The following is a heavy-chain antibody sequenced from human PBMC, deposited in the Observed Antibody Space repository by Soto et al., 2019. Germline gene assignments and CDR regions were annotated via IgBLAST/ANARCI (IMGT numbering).Heavy chain of an antibody. D-gene: IGHD3-10*01. Sequence: QVQLQQWGAGLLKPSETLSLTCAVYGGSFSGYYWRWIRQPPGKGLEWIGEINHSGSTNYNPSLKSRVTISVDTSKNQFSLKLSSVTAADTAVYYCARIMVRGVIRHFDYWGQGTLVTVSS. V-gene: IGHV4-34*01. CDR3: ARIMVRGVIRHFDY. CDR1: GGSFSGYY. J-gene: IGHJ4*02. CDR2: INHSGST.